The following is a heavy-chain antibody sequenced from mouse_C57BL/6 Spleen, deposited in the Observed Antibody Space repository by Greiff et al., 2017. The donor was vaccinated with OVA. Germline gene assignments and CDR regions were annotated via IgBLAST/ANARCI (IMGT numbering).Heavy chain of an antibody. V-gene: IGHV5-9*01. J-gene: IGHJ3*01. CDR2: ISGGGGNT. CDR3: ARHNPLNYVFAY. D-gene: IGHD2-1*01. CDR1: GFTFSSYT. Sequence: EVKLMESGGGLVKPGGSLKLSCAASGFTFSSYTMSWVRQTPEKRLEWVATISGGGGNTYYPDSVKGRFTISRDNAKNTLYLQMSSLRSEDTALYYCARHNPLNYVFAYWGQGTLVTVSA.